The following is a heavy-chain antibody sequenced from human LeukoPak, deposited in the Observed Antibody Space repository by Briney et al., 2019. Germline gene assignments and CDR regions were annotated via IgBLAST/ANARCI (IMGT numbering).Heavy chain of an antibody. CDR3: ARAEVKLGEQTFDY. Sequence: ASVKVSCKASGYTFTSYGISWVRQAPGQGLGRMWWISAYNGNTNYAQKLQGRVTMTTDTSTSTAYMELRSLRSDDTAVYYCARAEVKLGEQTFDYWGQGTLVTVSS. V-gene: IGHV1-18*01. CDR1: GYTFTSYG. D-gene: IGHD3-16*01. CDR2: ISAYNGNT. J-gene: IGHJ4*02.